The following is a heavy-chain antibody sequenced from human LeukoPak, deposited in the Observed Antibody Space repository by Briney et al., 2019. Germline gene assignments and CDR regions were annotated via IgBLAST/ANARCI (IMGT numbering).Heavy chain of an antibody. Sequence: PSQTLSLTCAVSGGSISSGGYSWSWIRQPPGKGLEWIGYIYHSGSTNYNPSLKSRVTISVDTSKNQFSLKLSSVTAADTAVYYCARVPYQYYYDYWGQGTLVTVSS. CDR3: ARVPYQYYYDY. V-gene: IGHV4-30-2*01. J-gene: IGHJ4*02. D-gene: IGHD2-2*01. CDR2: IYHSGST. CDR1: GGSISSGGYS.